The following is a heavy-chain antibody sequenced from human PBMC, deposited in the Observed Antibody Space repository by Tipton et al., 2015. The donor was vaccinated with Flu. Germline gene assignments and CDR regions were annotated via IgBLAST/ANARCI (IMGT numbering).Heavy chain of an antibody. CDR3: AKEGNWGYFDN. CDR1: GGSISSGSFY. D-gene: IGHD3-16*01. J-gene: IGHJ4*02. CDR2: IYSSRTT. Sequence: LRLSCTVSGGSISSGSFYWSWIRQSAAKGLEWIGHIYSSRTTNYNSSLKSRVTISIDTSKNQFSLKLRSVTAADTAVYYCAKEGNWGYFDNWGQGALVTVSS. V-gene: IGHV4-61*09.